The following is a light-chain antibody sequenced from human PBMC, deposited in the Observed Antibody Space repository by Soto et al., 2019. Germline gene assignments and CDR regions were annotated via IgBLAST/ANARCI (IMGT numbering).Light chain of an antibody. Sequence: QSALTQPASVSGSPGQSITISCTGTSSDVGGYNYVSWYQQHPGKAPKLMIYDVSNRPSGVSNRFSGSKSGNTASLTISGLQAEDEAEYYCSSYTSRSTLYVFGTGTKLTVL. CDR3: SSYTSRSTLYV. CDR1: SSDVGGYNY. V-gene: IGLV2-14*01. J-gene: IGLJ1*01. CDR2: DVS.